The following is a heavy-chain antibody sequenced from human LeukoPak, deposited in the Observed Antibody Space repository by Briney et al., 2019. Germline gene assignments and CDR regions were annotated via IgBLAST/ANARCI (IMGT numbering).Heavy chain of an antibody. CDR3: ARGMGMVRGVIGYYYYGMDV. CDR1: GFTFSSYG. V-gene: IGHV3-30*02. Sequence: GGSLRLSCAASGFTFSSYGMHWVRQAPGKGLEWVAFIRYDGSNKYYADSVKGRFTISRDNSKNTLYLQMNSLRAEDTAVYYCARGMGMVRGVIGYYYYGMDVWGQGTTVTVSS. CDR2: IRYDGSNK. D-gene: IGHD3-10*01. J-gene: IGHJ6*02.